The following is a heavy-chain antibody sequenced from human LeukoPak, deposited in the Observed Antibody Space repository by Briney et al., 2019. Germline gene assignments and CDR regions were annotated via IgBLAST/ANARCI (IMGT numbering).Heavy chain of an antibody. J-gene: IGHJ4*02. CDR3: ARDFDWGPDY. D-gene: IGHD3-9*01. CDR2: INGKSGTT. Sequence: ASVKVSCKASGFTFTDHYMHWVRQAPGQGLEWMGWINGKSGTTFYAQKFQDRITVTRDTSISTMYMELNRLTSDDTAVYYCARDFDWGPDYWGQGTLVAVSS. CDR1: GFTFTDHY. V-gene: IGHV1-2*02.